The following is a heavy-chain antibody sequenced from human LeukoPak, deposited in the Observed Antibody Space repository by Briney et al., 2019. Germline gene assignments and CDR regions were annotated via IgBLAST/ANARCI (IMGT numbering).Heavy chain of an antibody. CDR3: NWNCDF. D-gene: IGHD1-7*01. J-gene: IGHJ4*02. CDR2: NGDRT. Sequence: NGDRTYYADTVKGLFTISRDNSKNTLYLQMNSLRAEDTAFCAENWNCDFWGQGTLVTASS. V-gene: IGHV3-23*01.